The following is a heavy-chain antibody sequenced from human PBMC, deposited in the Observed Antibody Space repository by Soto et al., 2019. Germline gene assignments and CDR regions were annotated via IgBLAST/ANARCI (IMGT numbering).Heavy chain of an antibody. CDR3: ARERQYYGSGSYFLLDLQPKSYYFDY. CDR1: GGSFSGYY. Sequence: SETLSLTCAVYGGSFSGYYWSWIRQPPGKGLEWIGEINHSGSTNYNPSLKSRVTISVDTSKNQFSLKLSSVTAADTAVYYCARERQYYGSGSYFLLDLQPKSYYFDYWGQGTLVTVSS. V-gene: IGHV4-34*01. CDR2: INHSGST. J-gene: IGHJ4*02. D-gene: IGHD3-10*01.